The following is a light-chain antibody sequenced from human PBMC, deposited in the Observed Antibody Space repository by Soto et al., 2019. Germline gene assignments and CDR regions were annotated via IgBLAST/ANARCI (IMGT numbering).Light chain of an antibody. CDR1: QSVSSD. CDR2: GVS. CDR3: QQYSNCPPYT. J-gene: IGKJ2*01. Sequence: EIVMTQSPPTLSVSPGEGATLSCRASQSVSSDLAWYQQKPGQAPRLLIYGVSTRATGIPARFSGSGSGTEFTLTISSLQSEDFAVYYCQQYSNCPPYTFGQGTRLEIK. V-gene: IGKV3-15*01.